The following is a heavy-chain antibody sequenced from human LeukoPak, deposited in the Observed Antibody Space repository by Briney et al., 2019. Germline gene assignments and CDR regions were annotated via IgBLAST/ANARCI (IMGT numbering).Heavy chain of an antibody. J-gene: IGHJ4*02. D-gene: IGHD1-26*01. CDR2: INSGGGT. CDR3: ARDARGSYYFDN. V-gene: IGHV3-53*01. CDR1: GFTFSDHY. Sequence: GGSLGLSCAASGFTFSDHYMSWVRQAPGKGLEWVSFINSGGGTYYADSVKGRFTISRDNSKNTLYLQMNSLRAEDTAVYFCARDARGSYYFDNWGQGTLVTVSS.